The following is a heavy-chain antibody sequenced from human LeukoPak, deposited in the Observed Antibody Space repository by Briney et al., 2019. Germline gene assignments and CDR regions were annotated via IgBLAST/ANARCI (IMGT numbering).Heavy chain of an antibody. Sequence: GGSLRLSCAASGFTFSGYSMTWVRQAPGKGLEWVSTVTSSGGSTYYADSVKGRLTNSRDNSKNTLYLQMNSLRAEDTAVYYCAKTMGAIDHDYWGQGTLVTVSS. CDR3: AKTMGAIDHDY. V-gene: IGHV3-23*01. J-gene: IGHJ4*02. CDR1: GFTFSGYS. CDR2: VTSSGGST. D-gene: IGHD1-26*01.